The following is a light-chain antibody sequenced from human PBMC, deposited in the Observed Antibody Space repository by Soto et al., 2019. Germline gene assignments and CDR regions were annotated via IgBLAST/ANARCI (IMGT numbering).Light chain of an antibody. V-gene: IGKV1-5*03. CDR3: QQYNNWPPWT. CDR1: QTISSW. CDR2: KAS. Sequence: DIQMTHSPSTLSGSVGDRVTITCRASQTISSWLAWYQQKPGKAPKLLIYKASTLKSGVPSRFSGSGSETEFTLTISSLQSEDYAIYYCQQYNNWPPWTFGQGTKVDI. J-gene: IGKJ1*01.